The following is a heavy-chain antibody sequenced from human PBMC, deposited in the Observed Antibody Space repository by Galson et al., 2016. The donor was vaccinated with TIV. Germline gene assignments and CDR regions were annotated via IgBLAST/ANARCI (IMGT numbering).Heavy chain of an antibody. V-gene: IGHV4-38-2*01. D-gene: IGHD3-16*02. J-gene: IGHJ4*02. CDR3: ARHPIRLGELSAPDY. CDR1: NYFIRDGYF. CDR2: IYQTGTT. Sequence: TLSLTCAVSNYFIRDGYFWGRIRQPPGKGLEWIGAIYQTGTTYYNPSLKRRVTISVDMSKNQFSLRLTSVTAADTAFYYCARHPIRLGELSAPDYWGQGTLVTVSS.